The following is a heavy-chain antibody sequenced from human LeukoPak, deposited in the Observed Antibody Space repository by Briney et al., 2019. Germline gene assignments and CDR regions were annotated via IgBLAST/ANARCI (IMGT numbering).Heavy chain of an antibody. CDR2: MNPNSGNT. CDR3: ARGNYRAPSAEYFQH. V-gene: IGHV1-8*01. D-gene: IGHD3-16*02. CDR1: GYTFTSYD. Sequence: ASVKVPCKASGYTFTSYDINWVRQATGQGLEWMGWMNPNSGNTGYAQKFQGRVTMTRNTSISTAYMELSSLRSEDTAVYYCARGNYRAPSAEYFQHWGQGTLVTVSS. J-gene: IGHJ1*01.